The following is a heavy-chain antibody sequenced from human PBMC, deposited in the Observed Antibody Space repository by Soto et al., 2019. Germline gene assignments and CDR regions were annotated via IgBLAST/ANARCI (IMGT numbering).Heavy chain of an antibody. Sequence: QVQLQESGPGLVKPSETLSLTCTVSGGSISSYYWNWIRQPPGKGLEWIGNIYYSGSTNYNPSLKSRVTISVDPSKNQFSLKVDSVTAADTAMYYCARRGERGWFGLWGQGTLVTVSS. D-gene: IGHD3-16*01. CDR2: IYYSGST. V-gene: IGHV4-59*08. CDR1: GGSISSYY. J-gene: IGHJ5*02. CDR3: ARRGERGWFGL.